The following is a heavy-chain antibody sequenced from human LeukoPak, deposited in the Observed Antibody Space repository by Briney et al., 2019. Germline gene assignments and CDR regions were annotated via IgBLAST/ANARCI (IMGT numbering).Heavy chain of an antibody. CDR2: TNHSGNT. CDR1: GGSLSGYY. CDR3: ARSEYYYDSSWFDP. J-gene: IGHJ5*02. Sequence: SETLSLTCAVYGGSLSGYYWSWIRQPPGKGLEWIGETNHSGNTNYNPSLKSRVTISVDTSKNQFFLNLSSVTAADTAVYYCARSEYYYDSSWFDPWGQGTLVTVSS. D-gene: IGHD3-22*01. V-gene: IGHV4-34*01.